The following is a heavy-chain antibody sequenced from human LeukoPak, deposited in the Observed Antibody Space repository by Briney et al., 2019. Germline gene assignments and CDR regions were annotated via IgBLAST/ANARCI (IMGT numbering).Heavy chain of an antibody. J-gene: IGHJ6*03. CDR3: AKVGMYCSSTSCYPDHYYYYMDV. V-gene: IGHV3-23*01. CDR1: GFTFSSYG. D-gene: IGHD2-2*01. Sequence: PGGSLRLSCAASGFTFSSYGMSWVRQAPGKGLEWVSAISGSGGSTYYADSVKGRFTISRDNSKNTLYLLMNSLRAEDTAVYYCAKVGMYCSSTSCYPDHYYYYMDVWGKGTTVTISS. CDR2: ISGSGGST.